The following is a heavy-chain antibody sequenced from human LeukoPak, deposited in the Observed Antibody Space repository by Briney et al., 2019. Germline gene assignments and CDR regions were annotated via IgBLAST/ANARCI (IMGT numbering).Heavy chain of an antibody. Sequence: GRSLRLSCAASGFTFSSYVMHWVRQAPGKGLEWVAIISYDGSNEYYADSVKGRFTISRDNSKNTLYLQMNSLRAEDTAVYYCASTQRGDYFNYWGQGTLVTVSS. J-gene: IGHJ4*02. D-gene: IGHD2-15*01. CDR1: GFTFSSYV. V-gene: IGHV3-30*14. CDR3: ASTQRGDYFNY. CDR2: ISYDGSNE.